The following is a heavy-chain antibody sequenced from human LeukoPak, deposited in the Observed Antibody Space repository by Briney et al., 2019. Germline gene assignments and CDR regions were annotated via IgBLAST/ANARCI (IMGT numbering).Heavy chain of an antibody. CDR1: GFTVSSNY. J-gene: IGHJ6*02. Sequence: TGGSLRLSWSASGFTVSSNYMSWVRQAPGKGLEWVSVIYSGGSTYYADSVKGRFTISRDNSKNTLYLQMNSLRAEDTAVYYCARGWYYYYGYGIDVWGQGTTVTVSS. CDR3: ARGWYYYYGYGIDV. D-gene: IGHD3-16*01. CDR2: IYSGGST. V-gene: IGHV3-53*01.